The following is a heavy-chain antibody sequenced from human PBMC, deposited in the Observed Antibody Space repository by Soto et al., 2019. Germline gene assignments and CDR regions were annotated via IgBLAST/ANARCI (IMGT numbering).Heavy chain of an antibody. Sequence: SVKVSCKASGGTFSSYAISWVRQAPGQGLEWMGGIIPIFGTTNYAQKFQGRVTITADESTSTAYMELSSLRSEDTAVYYCARRRATIFGVVTDNWFDPWGQGTQVTVSS. CDR3: ARRRATIFGVVTDNWFDP. J-gene: IGHJ5*02. V-gene: IGHV1-69*13. D-gene: IGHD3-3*01. CDR2: IIPIFGTT. CDR1: GGTFSSYA.